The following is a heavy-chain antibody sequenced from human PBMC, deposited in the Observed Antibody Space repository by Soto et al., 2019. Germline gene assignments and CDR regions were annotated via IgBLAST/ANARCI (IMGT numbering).Heavy chain of an antibody. J-gene: IGHJ5*02. V-gene: IGHV1-18*01. CDR3: ARDHSFGGPFAP. CDR1: GYTFTSYG. Sequence: QVQLVQAGADVKKPGASVKVSCKASGYTFTSYGISWVRQAPGQGLEWMGWISAYNGNTNDAQKLQGRVTMTTDTSTSTAYLELRSLRSDDTAVYYCARDHSFGGPFAPWGQGPLVTVSS. D-gene: IGHD3-10*01. CDR2: ISAYNGNT.